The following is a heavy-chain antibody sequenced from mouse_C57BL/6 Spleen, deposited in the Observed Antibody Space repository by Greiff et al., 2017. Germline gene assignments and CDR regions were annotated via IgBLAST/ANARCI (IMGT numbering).Heavy chain of an antibody. CDR3: ARADYHAWFAY. D-gene: IGHD2-4*01. V-gene: IGHV2-9-1*01. J-gene: IGHJ3*01. Sequence: VQGVESGPGLVAPSQSLSITCTVSGFSLTSYAISWVRQPPGKGLEWLGVIWTGGGTNYNSALKSRLSTSKANSKSQVFLKMNSLQTADTARYYCARADYHAWFAYWGPGTLVTVSA. CDR1: GFSLTSYA. CDR2: IWTGGGT.